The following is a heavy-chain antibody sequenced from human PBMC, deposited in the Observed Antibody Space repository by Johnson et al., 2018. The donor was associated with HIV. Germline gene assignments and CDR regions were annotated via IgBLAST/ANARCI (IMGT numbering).Heavy chain of an antibody. J-gene: IGHJ3*02. CDR3: AREGPMVRSGAFDI. CDR1: GFTFSSYG. V-gene: IGHV3-30*02. D-gene: IGHD3-10*01. CDR2: IRYDGSNK. Sequence: QVQLVESGGGLVQPGGSLRLSCAASGFTFSSYGMHWVRQAPGKGLEWVAFIRYDGSNKYYADSVKGRLTISRDNAKNSLYLQVNSLRAEDMTVYYCAREGPMVRSGAFDIWGQGTKVTVSS.